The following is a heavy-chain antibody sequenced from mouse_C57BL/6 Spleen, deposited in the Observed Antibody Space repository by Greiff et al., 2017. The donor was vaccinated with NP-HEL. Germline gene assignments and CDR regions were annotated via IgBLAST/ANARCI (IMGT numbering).Heavy chain of an antibody. D-gene: IGHD2-4*01. CDR3: ARCYDYDEGFAY. Sequence: VTLVESGAELVKPGASVKMSCKASGYTFTTYPIEWMKQNHGKSLEWIGNFHPYNDDTKYNEKFKGKATLTVEKSSSTVYLELRRLPSDASAVYYCARCYDYDEGFAYWGQGTLVTVSA. CDR2: FHPYNDDT. J-gene: IGHJ3*01. V-gene: IGHV1-47*01. CDR1: GYTFTTYP.